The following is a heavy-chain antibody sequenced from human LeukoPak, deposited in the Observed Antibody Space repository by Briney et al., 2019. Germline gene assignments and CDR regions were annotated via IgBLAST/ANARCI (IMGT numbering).Heavy chain of an antibody. Sequence: GESPKISCKGSGHSFTNSWIAWVRQKSGKGLEWMGIIYPDDSDTRYSPSFQGQVTISVDKSISTAYLQWSSLRASDTAMYYCARGAADCANGICYSYNWFDPWGQGTLVTVSS. J-gene: IGHJ5*02. V-gene: IGHV5-51*01. CDR2: IYPDDSDT. CDR1: GHSFTNSW. D-gene: IGHD2-8*01. CDR3: ARGAADCANGICYSYNWFDP.